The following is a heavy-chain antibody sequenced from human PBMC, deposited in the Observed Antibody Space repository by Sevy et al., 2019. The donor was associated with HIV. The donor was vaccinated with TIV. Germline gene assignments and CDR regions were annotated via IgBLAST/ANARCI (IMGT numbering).Heavy chain of an antibody. Sequence: ASVKVSRKASGGTLSSYTISWVRQAPGQGLEWMGGIIPISGTANYAQKFQGRVTITADESTSTAYMELSSLRSEDTAMYYCARDRGEYCSGGSCYPSYGMDVWGQGTTVTVSS. CDR1: GGTLSSYT. D-gene: IGHD2-15*01. CDR3: ARDRGEYCSGGSCYPSYGMDV. J-gene: IGHJ6*02. V-gene: IGHV1-69*13. CDR2: IIPISGTA.